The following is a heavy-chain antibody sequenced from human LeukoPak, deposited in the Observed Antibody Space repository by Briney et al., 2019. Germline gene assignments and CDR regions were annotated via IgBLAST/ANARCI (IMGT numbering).Heavy chain of an antibody. V-gene: IGHV4-61*01. J-gene: IGHJ6*02. CDR1: GGSVSSGYYY. CDR3: ATSSGGSSVSFLYYYYGVDV. D-gene: IGHD3-22*01. CDR2: IYYDGSS. Sequence: PSETLSLTCTVSGGSVSSGYYYWSWIRQPPGKGLGFIGYIYYDGSSNYNPSLNSRVTISVDTSKNQFSLKLSSVTAADTAVYCCATSSGGSSVSFLYYYYGVDVWGQGTTVTVSS.